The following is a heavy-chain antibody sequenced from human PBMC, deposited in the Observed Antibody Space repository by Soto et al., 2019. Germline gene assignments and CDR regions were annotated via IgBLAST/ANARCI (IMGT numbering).Heavy chain of an antibody. CDR2: IRDRAYNYAT. V-gene: IGHV3-73*01. Sequence: EVLLVESGGGLVQPGGSLKLSCEASGFVFKDSSIHWVRQASGKGLEWVGRIRDRAYNYATQYAASVKGRFTISRDDSNNKAYLQMDSLKTEDTAIYYCTRLISAAQDYWGQGTLVTVSS. J-gene: IGHJ4*02. CDR3: TRLISAAQDY. D-gene: IGHD3-10*01. CDR1: GFVFKDSS.